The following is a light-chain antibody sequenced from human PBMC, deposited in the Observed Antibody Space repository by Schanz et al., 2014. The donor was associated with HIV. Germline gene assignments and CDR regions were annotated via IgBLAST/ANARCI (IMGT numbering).Light chain of an antibody. CDR3: GTWDSTLSAVV. CDR2: VNH. J-gene: IGLJ2*01. V-gene: IGLV1-51*01. CDR1: AFNIGQNY. Sequence: QSVLTQPPSMSAAPGQRVTISCAGSAFNIGQNYVSWFQQFPGTAPKLLIYVNHQRPSDIPDRFSGSKTGTSATLAIVGLQTGDEADYYCGTWDSTLSAVVFGGGTQLTVL.